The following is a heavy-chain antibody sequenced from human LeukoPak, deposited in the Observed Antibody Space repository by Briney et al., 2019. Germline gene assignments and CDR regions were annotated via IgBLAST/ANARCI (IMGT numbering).Heavy chain of an antibody. CDR2: ISSSGGTI. CDR3: ARADVGPFDP. D-gene: IGHD3-10*02. J-gene: IGHJ5*02. CDR1: GFTFSHYE. Sequence: GGSLRLSCIGSGFTFSHYEMNWGRQAPGKGLEWVSYISSSGGTIYYADSVKGRFTISRDNAKNSLYLQVNSLRAEDTAVYYCARADVGPFDPWGQGTLVTVSS. V-gene: IGHV3-48*03.